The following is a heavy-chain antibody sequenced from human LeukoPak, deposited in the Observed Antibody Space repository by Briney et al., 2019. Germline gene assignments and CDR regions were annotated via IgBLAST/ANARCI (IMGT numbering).Heavy chain of an antibody. D-gene: IGHD2-2*01. Sequence: GRSLRLSCAASGFTFSSYAMHWVRQAPGKGLEWVAVISYDGSNKYYADSVKGRFTISRDNSKNTLYLQMNSLRAEDTAVYYCAKDPWVVPDLVGYYFDYWGQGTLVTVSS. J-gene: IGHJ4*02. CDR1: GFTFSSYA. V-gene: IGHV3-30-3*01. CDR2: ISYDGSNK. CDR3: AKDPWVVPDLVGYYFDY.